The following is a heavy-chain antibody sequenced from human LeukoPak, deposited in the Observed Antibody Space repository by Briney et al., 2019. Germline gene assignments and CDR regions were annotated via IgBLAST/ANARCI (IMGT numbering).Heavy chain of an antibody. CDR2: RFSNGET. J-gene: IGHJ4*02. CDR1: GFSVSYYY. D-gene: IGHD5-24*01. Sequence: PGGSLRLSCAASGFSVSYYYMNWVRQAPGKGLEWVSVRFSNGETYYADSVKGRFTISRDDSKNTLYLQMNSLRVEDTAVYYCATGGYTGHHRIGAFDCWGQGALVTVSS. V-gene: IGHV3-53*01. CDR3: ATGGYTGHHRIGAFDC.